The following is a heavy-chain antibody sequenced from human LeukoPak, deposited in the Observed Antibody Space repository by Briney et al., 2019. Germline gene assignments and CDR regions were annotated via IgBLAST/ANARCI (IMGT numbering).Heavy chain of an antibody. D-gene: IGHD6-13*01. V-gene: IGHV1-8*01. CDR3: ARGEAPLGSSSWGA. CDR2: MNPNSGNT. Sequence: ASVKVSCKASGYTFTSYDINWVRQATGQGLEWMGWMNPNSGNTGYAQKFQGRVTMTRNTSISTAYMELSSLRSEDTAVYCCARGEAPLGSSSWGAWGQGTLVTVSS. CDR1: GYTFTSYD. J-gene: IGHJ4*02.